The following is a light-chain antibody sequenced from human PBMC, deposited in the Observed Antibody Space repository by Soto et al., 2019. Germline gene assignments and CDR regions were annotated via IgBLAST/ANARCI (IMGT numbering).Light chain of an antibody. Sequence: EIVLTQSPGTLSLSPGERASLSCRASQSASSNYLAWFQQKPGQAPRLLIYDASSLESGVPSRFGGGGSGTEFTLTISSLQPDDFAIYYCQQYINYPWTFGQGTKVDI. V-gene: IGKV3-20*01. CDR3: QQYINYPWT. J-gene: IGKJ1*01. CDR1: QSASSNY. CDR2: DAS.